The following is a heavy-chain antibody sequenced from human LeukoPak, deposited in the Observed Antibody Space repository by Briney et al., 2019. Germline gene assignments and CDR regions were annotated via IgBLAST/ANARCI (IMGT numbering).Heavy chain of an antibody. CDR1: GYTFTSYA. CDR3: ARSSPRSGSGYFDY. V-gene: IGHV1-3*01. D-gene: IGHD3-22*01. CDR2: INAGNGNT. J-gene: IGHJ4*02. Sequence: ASVKVSCKASGYTFTSYAMHWVRQAPGQRLEWMGWINAGNGNTEYSQKSQGRVTITRDTSASTAYMELSSLRSEDTAVYYCARSSPRSGSGYFDYWGQGTLVTVSS.